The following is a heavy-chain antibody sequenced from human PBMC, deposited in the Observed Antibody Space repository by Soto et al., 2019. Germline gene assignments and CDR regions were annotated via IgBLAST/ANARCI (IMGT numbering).Heavy chain of an antibody. CDR3: AQQLAYCGGDCFTEPVDY. CDR1: GYTFTSYY. D-gene: IGHD2-21*02. CDR2: INPNSGDT. J-gene: IGHJ4*02. Sequence: QAQLVQSGAEVKRPGASVKVSCEASGYTFTSYYLHWVRQAPGQGLEWMGWINPNSGDTKYAQKVRGRVTLTRDTSITTAYMEGQMLTDDDTAIYYCAQQLAYCGGDCFTEPVDYWGQGTLVTVSS. V-gene: IGHV1-2*02.